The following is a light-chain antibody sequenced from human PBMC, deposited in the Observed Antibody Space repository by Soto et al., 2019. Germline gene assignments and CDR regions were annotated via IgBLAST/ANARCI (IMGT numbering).Light chain of an antibody. J-gene: IGLJ3*02. Sequence: QSVLTQPASVSGSPGQSITISCTGTSSDVGSYNLVSWYQQHPGKAPKLMIYEGSKRPSGVSNRFSGSKSGITASLTISGLHAEDEADYYCCSYAGSSTWVFGGGTKLTVL. CDR1: SSDVGSYNL. V-gene: IGLV2-23*01. CDR3: CSYAGSSTWV. CDR2: EGS.